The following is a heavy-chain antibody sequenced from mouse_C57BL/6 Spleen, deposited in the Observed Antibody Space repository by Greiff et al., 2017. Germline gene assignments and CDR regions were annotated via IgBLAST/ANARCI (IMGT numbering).Heavy chain of an antibody. D-gene: IGHD1-1*01. CDR2: IDPETGGT. CDR3: TRDGSKERYCDV. V-gene: IGHV1-15*01. J-gene: IGHJ1*03. Sequence: QVQLQQSGAELVRPGASVTLSCKASGYTFTDYEMHWVKQTPVHGLEWIGAIDPETGGTAYNQKFKGKAILTADKSSSTAYMELRSLTSEDSAVYYCTRDGSKERYCDVWGTGTTVTVSS. CDR1: GYTFTDYE.